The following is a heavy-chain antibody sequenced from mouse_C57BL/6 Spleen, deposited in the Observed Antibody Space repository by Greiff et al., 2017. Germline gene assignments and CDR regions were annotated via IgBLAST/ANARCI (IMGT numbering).Heavy chain of an antibody. V-gene: IGHV7-3*01. Sequence: EVKLVESGGGLVQPGGSLSLSCAASGFTFTDCYMSWVRQPPGKALEWLGFIRNKANGYTTEYSASVKGRFTISRDNSQIILYLQMNALRAEDSATYYSARYETTDWYFDVWGKGTTVTVSS. J-gene: IGHJ1*03. CDR1: GFTFTDCY. CDR2: IRNKANGYTT. CDR3: ARYETTDWYFDV. D-gene: IGHD1-1*01.